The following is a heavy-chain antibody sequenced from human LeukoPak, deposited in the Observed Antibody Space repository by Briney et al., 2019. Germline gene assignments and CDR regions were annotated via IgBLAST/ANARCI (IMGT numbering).Heavy chain of an antibody. V-gene: IGHV1-2*02. D-gene: IGHD3-22*01. Sequence: ASVKVSCQASGYTFTGYYMHWVRQAPGQGLEWMGWINPNSGGTNYAQKFQGRVTMTRDTSISTAYMELSRLRSDDTAVYYCASLSTYYYDSSGPGEGDYWGQGTLVTVSS. J-gene: IGHJ4*02. CDR2: INPNSGGT. CDR1: GYTFTGYY. CDR3: ASLSTYYYDSSGPGEGDY.